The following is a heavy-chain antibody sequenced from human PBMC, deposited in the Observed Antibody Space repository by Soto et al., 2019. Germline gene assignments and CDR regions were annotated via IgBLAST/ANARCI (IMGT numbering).Heavy chain of an antibody. D-gene: IGHD1-26*01. Sequence: GGSLRLSCAASGFTFSSYAMSWVRHAPGKGLEWVSAISGSGGSTYYADSVKGRFTISRDNSKNTLYLQMNSLRAEDTAVYYCAKSRAGAVSPNWFDPWGQGTLVTVSS. CDR2: ISGSGGST. CDR1: GFTFSSYA. J-gene: IGHJ5*02. CDR3: AKSRAGAVSPNWFDP. V-gene: IGHV3-23*01.